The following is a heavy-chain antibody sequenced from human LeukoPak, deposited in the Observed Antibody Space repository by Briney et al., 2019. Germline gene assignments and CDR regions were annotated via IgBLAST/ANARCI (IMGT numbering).Heavy chain of an antibody. CDR3: ARSLYYYGSDSFDI. Sequence: PSVTLSLTCTVSGGSISSYYWNWIRQPPGKGLEWIGYIYYSGSTNYNPSLKSRVTISVDTSKTQFSLKLSSVTAADTAVYYCARSLYYYGSDSFDIWGQGTMVTVSS. CDR2: IYYSGST. J-gene: IGHJ3*02. V-gene: IGHV4-59*01. D-gene: IGHD3-10*01. CDR1: GGSISSYY.